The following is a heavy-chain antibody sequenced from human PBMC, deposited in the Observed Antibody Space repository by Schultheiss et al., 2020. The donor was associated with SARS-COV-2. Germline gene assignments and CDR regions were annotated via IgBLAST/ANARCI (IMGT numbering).Heavy chain of an antibody. CDR1: GFTFSSYG. CDR3: ARDGGYSGSYLYY. D-gene: IGHD1-26*01. Sequence: GSLRLSCAASGFTFSSYGMHWVRQAPGKGLEWVAVISYDGSNKYYADSVKGRFTISRDNSKNTLYLQMNSLRAEDTAVYYCARDGGYSGSYLYYWGQGTLVTVSS. J-gene: IGHJ4*02. V-gene: IGHV3-30*03. CDR2: ISYDGSNK.